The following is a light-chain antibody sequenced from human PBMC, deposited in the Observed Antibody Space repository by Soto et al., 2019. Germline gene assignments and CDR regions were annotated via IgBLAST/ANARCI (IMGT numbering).Light chain of an antibody. Sequence: QSVLTQPPSVSGAHGQRVPPSCTGNNPNLGAGYDVHGSQHLPVAAPKLVIFGNRNRPSGVPERFSGSKSGTSASLAITGLQAEYEADYYCQAYDYSLTAFVFGGGTKLTVL. CDR3: QAYDYSLTAFV. CDR2: GNR. J-gene: IGLJ3*02. V-gene: IGLV1-40*01. CDR1: NPNLGAGYD.